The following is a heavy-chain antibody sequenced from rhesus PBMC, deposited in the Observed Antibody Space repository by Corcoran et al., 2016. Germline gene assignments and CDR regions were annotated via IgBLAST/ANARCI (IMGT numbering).Heavy chain of an antibody. CDR1: GYTFTDYY. D-gene: IGHD6-13*01. V-gene: IGHV1S2*01. CDR2: INPYNGNT. J-gene: IGHJ3*01. Sequence: QVQLVQSGAEVKKPGSSVKVSCKASGYTFTDYYMHWVRQAPRQGLEWMGWINPYNGNTKYAQKFPGRVTMTRDTSTSTAYMELSSRRSEDTAVYYCARDRGIAAGYAFDFWGQGLRVTVSS. CDR3: ARDRGIAAGYAFDF.